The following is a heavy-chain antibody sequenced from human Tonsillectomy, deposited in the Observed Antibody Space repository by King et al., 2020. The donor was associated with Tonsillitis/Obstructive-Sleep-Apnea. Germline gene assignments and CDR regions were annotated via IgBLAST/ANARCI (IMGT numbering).Heavy chain of an antibody. CDR3: AIDSRDRITIFGDKGGFDY. Sequence: VQLVESGGGVVQPGRSLRLSCAASGFTFSSYAMHWVRQAPGKGLEWVAVISYDGSNKYYADSVKGRFTISRDNSKNTLYLQMNSLRAEDTAVYYCAIDSRDRITIFGDKGGFDYWGQGTLVTVSS. V-gene: IGHV3-30*04. J-gene: IGHJ4*02. D-gene: IGHD3-3*01. CDR2: ISYDGSNK. CDR1: GFTFSSYA.